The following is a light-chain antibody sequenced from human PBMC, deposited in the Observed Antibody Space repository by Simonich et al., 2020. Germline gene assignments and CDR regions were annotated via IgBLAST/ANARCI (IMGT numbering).Light chain of an antibody. J-gene: IGKJ2*01. CDR3: QQYYSTPYT. CDR1: QSVLYSSNNKNY. CDR2: WAS. V-gene: IGKV4-1*01. Sequence: DIVMTQSPDSLAVSLGERATINCKSSQSVLYSSNNKNYLAWYHQKPGQPPKLLIYWASPLESGVPDRFSGSGSGTEFTLTISSLQAEDVAVYYCQQYYSTPYTFGQGTKLEIK.